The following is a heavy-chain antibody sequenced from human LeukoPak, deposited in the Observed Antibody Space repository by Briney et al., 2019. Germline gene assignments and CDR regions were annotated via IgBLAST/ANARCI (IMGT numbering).Heavy chain of an antibody. CDR2: IYYSGST. CDR3: ARRYYDFWSGGQGAFDI. Sequence: SETLSLTCAVSAGSISGHWWSWIRQPPGKGLEWLGYIYYSGSTNYNPSLKSRVTISVDTSKNQFSLKLSSVTAADTAVYYCARRYYDFWSGGQGAFDIWGQGTMVTVSS. V-gene: IGHV4-59*11. D-gene: IGHD3-3*01. J-gene: IGHJ3*02. CDR1: AGSISGHW.